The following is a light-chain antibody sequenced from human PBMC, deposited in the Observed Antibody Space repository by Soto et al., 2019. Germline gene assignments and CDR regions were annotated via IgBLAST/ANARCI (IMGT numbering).Light chain of an antibody. CDR3: QQFNNLPIT. CDR1: QSISSY. CDR2: AAS. Sequence: PPFLTATNADRVSITCRAGQSISSYLAWYQQKPGKAPKLLIYAASTLQSGVPSRFSGSGSGTEFTLTISSLQAEDCAAYYCQQFNNLPITFGQGTRLEIK. J-gene: IGKJ5*01. V-gene: IGKV1-9*01.